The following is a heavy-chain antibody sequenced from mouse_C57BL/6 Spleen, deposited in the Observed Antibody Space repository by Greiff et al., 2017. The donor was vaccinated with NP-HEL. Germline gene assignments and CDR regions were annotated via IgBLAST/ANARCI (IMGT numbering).Heavy chain of an antibody. CDR1: GYTFTSYW. CDR2: IYPSDSET. CDR3: ARGKVYSNYEAWFAY. D-gene: IGHD2-5*01. V-gene: IGHV1-61*01. J-gene: IGHJ3*01. Sequence: QVQLQQPGAELVRPGSSVKLSCKASGYTFTSYWMDWVKQRPGQGLEWIGNIYPSDSETHYNQKFKDKATLTVDKSSSTAYMQLSSLTSEDSAVYYCARGKVYSNYEAWFAYWGQGTLVTVSA.